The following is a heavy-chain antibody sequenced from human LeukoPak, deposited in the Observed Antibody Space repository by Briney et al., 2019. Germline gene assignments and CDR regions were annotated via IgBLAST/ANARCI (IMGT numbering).Heavy chain of an antibody. CDR2: ISSGSSYT. J-gene: IGHJ4*02. V-gene: IGHV3-11*05. CDR1: GLTFSDYY. Sequence: GGSLRLSCAVSGLTFSDYYMSWIRRAPGKGLEWVSYISSGSSYTKYADSVKGRFTISRDNVKNSLYLQMNSLRDEDTAVYYCARGDYYGSGRLDYWGQGALVTVSS. CDR3: ARGDYYGSGRLDY. D-gene: IGHD3-10*01.